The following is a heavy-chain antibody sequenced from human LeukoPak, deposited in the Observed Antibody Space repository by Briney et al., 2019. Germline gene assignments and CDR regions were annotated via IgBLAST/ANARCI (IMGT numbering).Heavy chain of an antibody. V-gene: IGHV4-59*01. D-gene: IGHD4-23*01. Sequence: SETLSLTCTVSGGSISTYYWSWIRQPPGKGLEWIGYIYYSGSTNYNPSVKSRVTMSVDTSKKQFSLNLSSLTAADTAVYYCARGGTAVVTPYAFDIWGQGTMVTVSS. CDR3: ARGGTAVVTPYAFDI. CDR1: GGSISTYY. CDR2: IYYSGST. J-gene: IGHJ3*02.